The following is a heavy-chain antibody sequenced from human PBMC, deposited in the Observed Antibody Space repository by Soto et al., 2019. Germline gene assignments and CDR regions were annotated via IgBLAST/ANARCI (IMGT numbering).Heavy chain of an antibody. J-gene: IGHJ6*02. CDR1: GGTFNNNA. CDR3: TIETMVGKTNDYYYGMGV. Sequence: QVQLVQSGAEVKKPGSSVRVSCKASGGTFNNNAISWVRQAPGQGPEWLGGIIPLFGTTNYAQKFQGIVTITADESTITAYMELSSLRPEHTAKYCCTIETMVGKTNDYYYGMGVWGQGTTVTVSS. CDR2: IIPLFGTT. V-gene: IGHV1-69*01. D-gene: IGHD3-10*01.